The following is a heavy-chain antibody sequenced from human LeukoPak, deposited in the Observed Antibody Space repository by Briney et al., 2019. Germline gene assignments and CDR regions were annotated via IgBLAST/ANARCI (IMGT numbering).Heavy chain of an antibody. V-gene: IGHV3-30-3*01. J-gene: IGHJ4*02. D-gene: IGHD6-6*01. CDR3: ARGSSSPFDY. CDR1: GFTFSSYA. Sequence: GGSLRLSCAASGFTFSSYAMHWVRQAPGKGLEWVAVISYDGSNKYYADSVKGRFTISRDNSKNTLYLQMNSLRAEDTAVYYCARGSSSPFDYWGQGTLVTVSS. CDR2: ISYDGSNK.